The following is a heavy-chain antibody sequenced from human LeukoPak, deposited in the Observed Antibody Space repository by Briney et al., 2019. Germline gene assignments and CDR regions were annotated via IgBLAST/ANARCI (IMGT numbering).Heavy chain of an antibody. D-gene: IGHD6-13*01. Sequence: GGSLRLSCAASGFTFSDFHMSWIRQAPGKGLEWVSYISGSAGTTHYAASVKGRFTSSRDNAKNSLYLQMNSLRAEDTAVYYCAREGSSSWFVNSWGQGTLVTVSS. CDR1: GFTFSDFH. CDR2: ISGSAGTT. J-gene: IGHJ4*02. V-gene: IGHV3-11*01. CDR3: AREGSSSWFVNS.